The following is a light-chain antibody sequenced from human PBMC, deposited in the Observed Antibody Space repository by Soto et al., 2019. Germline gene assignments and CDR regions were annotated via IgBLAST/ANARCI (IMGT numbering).Light chain of an antibody. CDR1: QGISTY. CDR2: AAS. V-gene: IGKV1-9*01. CDR3: QQLNNYPRT. Sequence: IQLTQSPSSLSASVGDRVTITCRASQGISTYVAWYQQTPGTAPKLLIYAASTLQSGVPSRFSGSGSGTDFTLTISSLQPGDFATYYCQQLNNYPRTFGQGTKVEIK. J-gene: IGKJ1*01.